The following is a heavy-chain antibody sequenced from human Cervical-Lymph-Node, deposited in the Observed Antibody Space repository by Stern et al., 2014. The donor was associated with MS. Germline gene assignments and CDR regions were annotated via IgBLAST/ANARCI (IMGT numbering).Heavy chain of an antibody. J-gene: IGHJ4*02. CDR2: IHHSGTT. D-gene: IGHD3-9*01. CDR3: ARVADFDWSYDS. CDR1: GGSISNGLYY. Sequence: QVQLQESGPGLVRPSQTLSLTCSVSGGSISNGLYYWSWIRQHPGKGLEGLGYIHHSGTTRYNPSLNSRVSISVDTSKNQFSLKVTSVTAAETALYYCARVADFDWSYDSWGQGILVTVSS. V-gene: IGHV4-31*03.